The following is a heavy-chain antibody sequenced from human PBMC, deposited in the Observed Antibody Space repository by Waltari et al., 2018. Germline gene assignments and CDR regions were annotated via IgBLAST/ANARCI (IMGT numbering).Heavy chain of an antibody. Sequence: QVQLQESGPGLVKPSGTLSLTCAVSGGSISSSNWWSWVRRPPGKGLEWIGEIYHSGSTNHNPSLKSRVTISVDKSKNQFSLKLSSVTAADTAVYYCASLAVAGTWGSYYFDYWGQGTLVTVSS. D-gene: IGHD6-19*01. CDR1: GGSISSSNW. CDR3: ASLAVAGTWGSYYFDY. V-gene: IGHV4-4*02. CDR2: IYHSGST. J-gene: IGHJ4*02.